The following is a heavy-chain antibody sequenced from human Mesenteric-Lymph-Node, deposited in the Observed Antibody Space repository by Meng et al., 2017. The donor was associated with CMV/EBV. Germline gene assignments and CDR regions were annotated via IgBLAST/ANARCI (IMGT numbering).Heavy chain of an antibody. CDR3: ARVEQQWLVPDY. J-gene: IGHJ4*02. Sequence: CAASGFIFSDYWMHWVRQAPGKGLVWVSRINTDGSTTSYADSVKGRFTISRDNARDTLYLQMNSLRAEDTAVYYCARVEQQWLVPDYWGQGTLVTVSS. CDR2: INTDGSTT. CDR1: GFIFSDYW. V-gene: IGHV3-74*01. D-gene: IGHD6-19*01.